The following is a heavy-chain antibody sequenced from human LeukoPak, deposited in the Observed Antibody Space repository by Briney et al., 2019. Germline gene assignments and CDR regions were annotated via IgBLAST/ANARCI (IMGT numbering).Heavy chain of an antibody. CDR2: IYSGIST. CDR3: ARDEEISGGSGSYYPPSDP. CDR1: GFTVSSSY. J-gene: IGHJ5*02. Sequence: GGSLRLSCAASGFTVSSSYMSWVRQAPGKGLEWVSVIYSGISTYYADSVKGRFTISRDNSKNTLYLQMNSLRAEDTAVYYCARDEEISGGSGSYYPPSDPWGQGTLVTVSS. V-gene: IGHV3-53*05. D-gene: IGHD3-10*01.